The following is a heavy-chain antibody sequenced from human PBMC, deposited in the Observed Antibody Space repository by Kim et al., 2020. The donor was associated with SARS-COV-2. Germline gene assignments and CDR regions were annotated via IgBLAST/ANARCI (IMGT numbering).Heavy chain of an antibody. CDR3: ARELLYDSSGYYSVAFDI. Sequence: ASVKVSCKASGYTFTSYYMHWVRQAPGQGLEWMGIINPSGGSTSYAQKFQGRVTMTRDTSTSTVYMELSSLRSEDTAVYYCARELLYDSSGYYSVAFDIWGQGTMVTVSS. CDR2: INPSGGST. D-gene: IGHD3-22*01. V-gene: IGHV1-46*01. CDR1: GYTFTSYY. J-gene: IGHJ3*02.